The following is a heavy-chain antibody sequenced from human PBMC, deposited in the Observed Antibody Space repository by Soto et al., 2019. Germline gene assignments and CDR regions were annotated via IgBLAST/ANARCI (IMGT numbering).Heavy chain of an antibody. CDR2: ISGYNGNT. CDR1: GYVFSTYG. J-gene: IGHJ6*02. CDR3: ARAEVYTSSWYAMDV. D-gene: IGHD6-13*01. V-gene: IGHV1-18*01. Sequence: QAQLVQSGAEVKKPGASVKVSCKASGYVFSTYGITWVRQAPGQGLEWMGWISGYNGNTDDGQKLQGRVTLTIDASTTPAYMDLRNLKSDDTALYYCARAEVYTSSWYAMDVWGQGTTVIVSS.